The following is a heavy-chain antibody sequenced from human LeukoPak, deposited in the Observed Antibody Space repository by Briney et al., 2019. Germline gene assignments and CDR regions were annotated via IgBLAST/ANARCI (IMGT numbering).Heavy chain of an antibody. D-gene: IGHD6-19*01. CDR1: GGSISSYY. V-gene: IGHV4-4*07. J-gene: IGHJ4*02. CDR3: AARGFGYSSGWYV. Sequence: PSETLSLTCTVSGGSISSYYWSWIRQPAGKGLEWIGRIYTSGSTNYNPSPKSRVTMSVDTSKNQFSLKLSSVTAADTAVYYCAARGFGYSSGWYVWGQGTLVTVSS. CDR2: IYTSGST.